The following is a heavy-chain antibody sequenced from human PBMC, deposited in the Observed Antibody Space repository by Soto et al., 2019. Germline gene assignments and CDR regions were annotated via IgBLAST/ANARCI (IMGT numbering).Heavy chain of an antibody. Sequence: QLQESGSGLVKPSQTLSLTCAVSGGSISSGGYSWSWIRQPPGKGLEWIGYIYHSGSTYYNPSPKSRVTISVDRSKNQFSLKLSSVTAADTAVYFCAGAAAAAVFDYWGQGTLVTVSS. CDR2: IYHSGST. D-gene: IGHD6-13*01. CDR1: GGSISSGGYS. V-gene: IGHV4-30-2*01. CDR3: AGAAAAAVFDY. J-gene: IGHJ4*02.